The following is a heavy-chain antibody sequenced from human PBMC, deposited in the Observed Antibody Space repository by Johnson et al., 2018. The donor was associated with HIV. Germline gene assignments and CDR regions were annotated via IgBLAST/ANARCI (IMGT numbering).Heavy chain of an antibody. CDR2: IYSSGSA. CDR3: ASSSPYSGSYGDAFDI. D-gene: IGHD1-26*01. Sequence: VQVVESGGGLVQPGGSLRLSCAASGFTVSSNYMSWVRQAPGTGLEWVSVIYSSGSAYNADSMKGRFPLSRDNSKNTLYLQMNSLRVEDTAVYYCASSSPYSGSYGDAFDIWGQGTLVTVSS. V-gene: IGHV3-66*01. CDR1: GFTVSSNY. J-gene: IGHJ3*02.